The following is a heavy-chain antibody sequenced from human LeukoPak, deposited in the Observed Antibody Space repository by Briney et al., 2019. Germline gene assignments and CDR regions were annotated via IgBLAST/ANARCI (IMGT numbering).Heavy chain of an antibody. J-gene: IGHJ4*02. Sequence: GGSLRLSCAASGFTFSGHPMSWVRQAPGKGLEWVSSISSESSGTYYADSVKGRFTISRDNSKNNLYLQMNSLRAEDTAAYYCARRDSSGWYSLDYWGQGTLVSVS. CDR1: GFTFSGHP. CDR2: ISSESSGT. CDR3: ARRDSSGWYSLDY. V-gene: IGHV3-23*01. D-gene: IGHD6-19*01.